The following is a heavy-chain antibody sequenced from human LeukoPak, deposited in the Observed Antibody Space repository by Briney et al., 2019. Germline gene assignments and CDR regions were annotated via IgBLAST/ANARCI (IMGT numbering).Heavy chain of an antibody. D-gene: IGHD3-22*01. CDR3: ATVGSSGYYYRGQYFQH. J-gene: IGHJ1*01. CDR2: FDPEDGET. Sequence: ASVKVSCKXSGYTLTELSMHWVRQAPGKGLEWMGGFDPEDGETIYAQKFQGRVTMTEDTSTDTAYMELSSLRSEDTAVYYCATVGSSGYYYRGQYFQHWGQGTLVTVSS. V-gene: IGHV1-24*01. CDR1: GYTLTELS.